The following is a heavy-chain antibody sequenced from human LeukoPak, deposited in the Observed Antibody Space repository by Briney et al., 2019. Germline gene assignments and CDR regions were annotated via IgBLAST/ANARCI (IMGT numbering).Heavy chain of an antibody. CDR1: GGPISTYH. V-gene: IGHV4-59*08. Sequence: SETLSLTCTVSGGPISTYHWTWIRQAPGKGLEWIGYIYYGGATNYNPSLESRVTITVDTSKNQFSLNLRSVAASDTAVYYCARRSRVFSSSSDPYYFDFWGQGTLVTVSS. CDR2: IYYGGAT. CDR3: ARRSRVFSSSSDPYYFDF. D-gene: IGHD6-6*01. J-gene: IGHJ4*02.